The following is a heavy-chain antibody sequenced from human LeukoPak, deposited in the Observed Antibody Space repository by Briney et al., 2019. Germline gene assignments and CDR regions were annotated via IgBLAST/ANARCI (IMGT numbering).Heavy chain of an antibody. CDR3: AREGAIGGWYYEDY. D-gene: IGHD6-19*01. CDR2: ISYDGSNK. Sequence: GGSLRLSCAASGFTFSSYAMHWVRQAPGKGLEWVAVISYDGSNKYYADSVKGRFTISRDNSKNTLYLQMNSLRAEDTAVYYCAREGAIGGWYYEDYWGQGTLVTVSS. J-gene: IGHJ4*02. V-gene: IGHV3-30-3*01. CDR1: GFTFSSYA.